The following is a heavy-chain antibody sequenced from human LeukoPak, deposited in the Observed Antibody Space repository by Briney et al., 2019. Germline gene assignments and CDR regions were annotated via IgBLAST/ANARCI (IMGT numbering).Heavy chain of an antibody. CDR2: ISAYNGNT. CDR1: GYTFTSYG. J-gene: IGHJ6*02. V-gene: IGHV1-18*01. CDR3: ARDMDGSGSYFSYYYYGMDV. D-gene: IGHD3-10*01. Sequence: ASVKVSCKASGYTFTSYGISWVRQAPGQGLEWMGWISAYNGNTNYAQKLQGRVTMTTYTSTSTAYMELRSLRSDDTAVYYCARDMDGSGSYFSYYYYGMDVWGQGTTVTVSS.